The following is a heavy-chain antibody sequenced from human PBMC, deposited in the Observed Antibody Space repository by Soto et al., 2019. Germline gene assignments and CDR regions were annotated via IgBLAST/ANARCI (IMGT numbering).Heavy chain of an antibody. CDR2: ISGSGGST. J-gene: IGHJ4*02. CDR3: AKVREYNWNYDFFDY. D-gene: IGHD1-7*01. Sequence: HPGGSLRLSCAASGFTFSSYAMSWVRQAPGKGLEWVSAISGSGGSTYYADSVKGRFTISRDNSKNTLYLQMNSLRAEDTAVYYCAKVREYNWNYDFFDYCXQGTLVTGSS. V-gene: IGHV3-23*01. CDR1: GFTFSSYA.